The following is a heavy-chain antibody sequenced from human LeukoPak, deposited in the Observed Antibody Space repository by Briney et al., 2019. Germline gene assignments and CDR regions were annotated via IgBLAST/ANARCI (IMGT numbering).Heavy chain of an antibody. J-gene: IGHJ5*02. D-gene: IGHD6-19*01. V-gene: IGHV3-21*01. CDR3: ARVYSSGWYFDP. CDR1: GFTFSSYR. Sequence: GGSLRLSCAASGFTFSSYRMNWVRQARGKGLEWVSSISSSSTNIYYADSVKGRFTISRDNAKNSLYLQMNSLRAEDTAVYYCARVYSSGWYFDPWGQGTLVTVSS. CDR2: ISSSSTNI.